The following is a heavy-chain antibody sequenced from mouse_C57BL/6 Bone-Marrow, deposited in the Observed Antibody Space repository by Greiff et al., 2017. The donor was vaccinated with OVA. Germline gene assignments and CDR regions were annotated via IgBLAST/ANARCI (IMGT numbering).Heavy chain of an antibody. CDR2: IWSDGST. J-gene: IGHJ2*01. Sequence: QVQLKQSGPGLVAPSQSLSITCTVSGFSLTSYGVHWVRQPPGKGLEWLVVIWSDGSTTYNSALKSRLSISKDNSKSQVFLKMNSRQTDDTAMYYCARQGGSSGYYYFDYWGQGTTLTVSS. D-gene: IGHD3-2*02. V-gene: IGHV2-6-1*01. CDR1: GFSLTSYG. CDR3: ARQGGSSGYYYFDY.